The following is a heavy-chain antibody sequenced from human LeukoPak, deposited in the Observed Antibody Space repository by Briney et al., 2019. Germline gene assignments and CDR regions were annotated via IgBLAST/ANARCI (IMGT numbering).Heavy chain of an antibody. CDR3: ARDQVAPISAMIVVVPDPFDY. V-gene: IGHV3-21*01. CDR1: GFTFNSYS. CDR2: ISSSSSYI. Sequence: PGGSLRLSCAASGFTFNSYSMNWVRQAPGKGLEWVSSISSSSSYIYYADSVKGRFTISRDNAKNSLYLQMNSLRAEDTAVYYCARDQVAPISAMIVVVPDPFDYWGQGTLVTVSS. J-gene: IGHJ4*02. D-gene: IGHD3-22*01.